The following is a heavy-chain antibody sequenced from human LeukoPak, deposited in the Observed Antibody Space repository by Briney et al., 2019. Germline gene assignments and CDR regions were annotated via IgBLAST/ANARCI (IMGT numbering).Heavy chain of an antibody. J-gene: IGHJ4*02. CDR2: IIPIFGTA. CDR3: ARGRYCSSTSCYYFDY. D-gene: IGHD2-2*01. Sequence: SVKVSCKASGGTFSSYAISWVRQAPGQGLEWMGGIIPIFGTANYAQKFQGRVTITADESTSTAYMELSSLRSEDTAVYYCARGRYCSSTSCYYFDYWGQGTLVTVSS. V-gene: IGHV1-69*13. CDR1: GGTFSSYA.